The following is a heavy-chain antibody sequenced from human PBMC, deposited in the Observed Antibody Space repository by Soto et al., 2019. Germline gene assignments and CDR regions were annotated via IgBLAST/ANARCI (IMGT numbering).Heavy chain of an antibody. J-gene: IGHJ6*02. CDR3: ARAGAGPGHDYYYYGMDV. CDR1: GDSVSSNSAA. CDR2: TYYRSKWYN. D-gene: IGHD3-10*01. V-gene: IGHV6-1*01. Sequence: SQTLSLTCVISGDSVSSNSAAWNWIRQSPSRGLEWLGRTYYRSKWYNDYAVSVKSRITINPDTSKNQFSLQLNSVTPEDTAVYYCARAGAGPGHDYYYYGMDVWGQGTTVTVSS.